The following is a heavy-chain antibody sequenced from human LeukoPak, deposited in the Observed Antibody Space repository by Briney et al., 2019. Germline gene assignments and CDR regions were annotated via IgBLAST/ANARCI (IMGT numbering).Heavy chain of an antibody. CDR3: ARQQIQLWGPFDY. V-gene: IGHV4-34*01. CDR1: GGSFSGYY. Sequence: SETLSLTCAVYGGSFSGYYWSWIRQPPGKGLEWIGSIYYSGSTYYNPSLKSRVTISVDTSKNQFSLKLSSVTAADTAVYYCARQQIQLWGPFDYWGQGTLVTVSS. CDR2: IYYSGST. J-gene: IGHJ4*02. D-gene: IGHD5-18*01.